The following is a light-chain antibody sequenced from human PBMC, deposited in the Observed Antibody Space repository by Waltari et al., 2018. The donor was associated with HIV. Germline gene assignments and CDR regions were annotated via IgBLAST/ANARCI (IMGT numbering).Light chain of an antibody. J-gene: IGLJ2*01. V-gene: IGLV3-21*04. CDR2: YNA. Sequence: SYVLTQPPSVSVAPGTTAKITCVGNNIGTKSVHLYQQKPDQAPVLVIYYNADRPSGIPERFSGSNSGNTATLTINRVEAGDEADYYCHVWDTISDHVVFGGGSKLTVL. CDR1: NIGTKS. CDR3: HVWDTISDHVV.